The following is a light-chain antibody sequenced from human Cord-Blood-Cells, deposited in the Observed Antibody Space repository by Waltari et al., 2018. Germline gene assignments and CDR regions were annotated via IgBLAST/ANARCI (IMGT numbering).Light chain of an antibody. CDR1: QSISSW. CDR2: KAS. Sequence: DIQMTQSPSTLSASVGDRVTITCRASQSISSWLAWYQPKPGKAPKLLIYKASSLESGVPSRFSGSGSGTEFTLTISSLQPDDFATYYCQQYNSYSPYTFGQGTKLEIK. V-gene: IGKV1-5*03. J-gene: IGKJ2*01. CDR3: QQYNSYSPYT.